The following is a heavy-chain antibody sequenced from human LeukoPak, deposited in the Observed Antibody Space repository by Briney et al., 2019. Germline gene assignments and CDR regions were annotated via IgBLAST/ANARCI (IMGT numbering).Heavy chain of an antibody. V-gene: IGHV1-69*13. CDR2: IIPIFGTA. CDR3: ARDRGSCSSTSCYYFDY. CDR1: GGTFSSYV. D-gene: IGHD2-2*01. J-gene: IGHJ4*02. Sequence: SVKVSCKAPGGTFSSYVISWVRQAPGQGLEWMGGIIPIFGTANYAQKFQGRVTITSDASTSTAHMERSSLRSEDTAVYYCARDRGSCSSTSCYYFDYWGQGALVTVSS.